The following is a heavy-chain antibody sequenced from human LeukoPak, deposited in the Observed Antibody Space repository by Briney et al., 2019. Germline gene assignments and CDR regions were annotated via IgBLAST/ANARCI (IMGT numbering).Heavy chain of an antibody. V-gene: IGHV1-18*01. CDR1: GYTFTHHG. CDR3: ARDPTNTSGRYAYFDS. CDR2: ISCYNGDT. Sequence: ASVRVSCKASGYTFTHHGISWVRQAPGQGLEWMAWISCYNGDTHYAQKFQGRVTLTTDTSTTTAYMELRSLRSDDTAVYYCARDPTNTSGRYAYFDSWGQGPWSPSPQ. D-gene: IGHD6-19*01. J-gene: IGHJ4*02.